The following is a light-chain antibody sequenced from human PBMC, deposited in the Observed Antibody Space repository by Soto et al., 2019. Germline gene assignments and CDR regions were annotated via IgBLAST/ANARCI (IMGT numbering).Light chain of an antibody. Sequence: EIVLTQSPGTLSLSPGERATLSCRASQSVPGNYLAWLQQKPGQAPRVLIYGVSMRATGIPDRFSRSGSGTDFTLTISRLEPEDFAVYFCQQYTSPPWTLGQGNKVETK. CDR3: QQYTSPPWT. CDR2: GVS. J-gene: IGKJ1*01. CDR1: QSVPGNY. V-gene: IGKV3-20*01.